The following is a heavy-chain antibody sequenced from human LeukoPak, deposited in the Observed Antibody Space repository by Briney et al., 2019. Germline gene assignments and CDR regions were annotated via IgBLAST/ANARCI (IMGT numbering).Heavy chain of an antibody. V-gene: IGHV1-18*01. Sequence: ASVKVSCKASGYTFTNYGISWVRQAPGQGLERMGWINTYNANTNYVQKLQGRVTMTTDTSTSTAYMELRSLRSDDAAVYYCARDRRAYYYDSSAYYLDYWGQGTLVTVSS. CDR1: GYTFTNYG. J-gene: IGHJ4*02. CDR2: INTYNANT. CDR3: ARDRRAYYYDSSAYYLDY. D-gene: IGHD3-22*01.